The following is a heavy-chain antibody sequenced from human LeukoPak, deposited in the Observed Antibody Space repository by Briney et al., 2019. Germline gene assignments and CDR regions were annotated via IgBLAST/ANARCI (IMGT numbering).Heavy chain of an antibody. J-gene: IGHJ4*02. D-gene: IGHD6-13*01. CDR3: AKAAAAGPKGPYYFDY. V-gene: IGHV3-30*18. CDR2: ISYDGSNK. CDR1: GFTFSSHG. Sequence: GRSLRLSCAASGFTFSSHGMHWVRQAPGKGLEWVAVISYDGSNKYYADSVKGRFTISRDNSKNTLYLQMNSLRAEDTAVYYCAKAAAAGPKGPYYFDYWGQGTLVTVSS.